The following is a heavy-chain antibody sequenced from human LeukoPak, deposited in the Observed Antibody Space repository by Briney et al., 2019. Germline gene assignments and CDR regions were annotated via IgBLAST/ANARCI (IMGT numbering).Heavy chain of an antibody. J-gene: IGHJ4*02. CDR2: ISSSSSYI. V-gene: IGHV3-21*01. CDR1: GFTFNSYS. CDR3: ARDRIVGATFDY. Sequence: SGGSLRLSCAASGFTFNSYSMNWVRQAPGKGLEWVSSISSSSSYIYFADSVKGRFTISRDNAKNSLSLQMNSLRAKDTAVYYCARDRIVGATFDYWGQGTLVTVSS. D-gene: IGHD1-26*01.